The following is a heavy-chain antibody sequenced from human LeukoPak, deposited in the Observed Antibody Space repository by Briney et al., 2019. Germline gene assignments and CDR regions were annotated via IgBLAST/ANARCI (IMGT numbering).Heavy chain of an antibody. CDR1: GGSISSGSYY. D-gene: IGHD6-6*01. V-gene: IGHV4-61*02. J-gene: IGHJ3*02. Sequence: SQTLSLNCTVSGGSISSGSYYWSWIRQPAGKGLEWIGRIYTSGSTNYNPSLKSRVTISVDTSKNQFSLKLSSVTAADTAVYYCARASIAARVGAFDIWGQGTMVTVSS. CDR3: ARASIAARVGAFDI. CDR2: IYTSGST.